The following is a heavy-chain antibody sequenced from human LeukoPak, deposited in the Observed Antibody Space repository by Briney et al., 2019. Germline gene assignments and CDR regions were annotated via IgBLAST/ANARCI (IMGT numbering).Heavy chain of an antibody. CDR2: ISGSGGST. V-gene: IGHV3-23*01. CDR3: AKGSYYDFWSGYYGFDY. CDR1: GFTFSSYA. D-gene: IGHD3-3*01. J-gene: IGHJ4*02. Sequence: GGSLRLSCAASGFTFSSYAMCWVRQAPGKGLEWVSAISGSGGSTYYADSVKGRFTISRDNSKNTLYLQMNSLRAEDTAVYYCAKGSYYDFWSGYYGFDYWGQGTLVTVSS.